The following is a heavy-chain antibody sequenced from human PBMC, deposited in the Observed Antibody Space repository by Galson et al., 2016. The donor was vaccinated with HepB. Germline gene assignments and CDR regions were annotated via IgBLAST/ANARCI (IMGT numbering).Heavy chain of an antibody. Sequence: SVKVSCKASGYTFSGYYMHWVRQAPGQGLEWMGWINPHTGGTNFAQKFQGRVTLTLDRSISTAYMELSRLKSDDTAVYYCARDELLAWYFFDYWGQGTLVTVSS. CDR2: INPHTGGT. CDR3: ARDELLAWYFFDY. V-gene: IGHV1-2*02. CDR1: GYTFSGYY. J-gene: IGHJ4*02. D-gene: IGHD3/OR15-3a*01.